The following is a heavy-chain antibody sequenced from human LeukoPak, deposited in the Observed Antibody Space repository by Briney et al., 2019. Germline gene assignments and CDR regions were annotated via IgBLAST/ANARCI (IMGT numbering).Heavy chain of an antibody. CDR1: GFNFNKNW. CDR3: ARDLGVYYMTV. Sequence: GGSLRLSCAASGFNFNKNWMHWVRQVPGTGLLWVSRINSDGSSTVYAGSVRGRFTVSRDNAKKTLFLQMDNLRVDDTGVYYCARDLGVYYMTVWGKGTTVTVSS. CDR2: INSDGSST. V-gene: IGHV3-74*01. J-gene: IGHJ6*03. D-gene: IGHD3-16*01.